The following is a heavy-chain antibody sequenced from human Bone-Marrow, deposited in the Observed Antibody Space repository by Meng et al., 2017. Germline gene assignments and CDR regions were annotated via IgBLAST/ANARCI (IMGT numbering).Heavy chain of an antibody. Sequence: LQESGPGLVNPSETLSLPCISAGGSISSSSYYWGWTRQPPGKGLEWIGSIYYSGSTYYNPSLKSRVTISVDTSKNQFSLKLSSVTAADTAVYYCARVKVSITMIDPNWFDPWGQGTLVTVSS. CDR2: IYYSGST. CDR3: ARVKVSITMIDPNWFDP. V-gene: IGHV4-39*07. CDR1: GGSISSSSYY. D-gene: IGHD3-22*01. J-gene: IGHJ5*02.